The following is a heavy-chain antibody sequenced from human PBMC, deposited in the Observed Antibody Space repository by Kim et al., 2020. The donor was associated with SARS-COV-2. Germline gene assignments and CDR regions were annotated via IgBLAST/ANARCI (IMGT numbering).Heavy chain of an antibody. Sequence: SETLSLTCTVSGDSIGSRSYYWAWFRQPLGKGLEWIATIYYTGATYYNPSLQSRVTISVDTSKNQFSLNLRSVTATDTAVYYCARRGGIVNNYNYWGQGTLVTVSS. V-gene: IGHV4-39*01. J-gene: IGHJ4*02. CDR1: GDSIGSRSYY. D-gene: IGHD1-1*01. CDR2: IYYTGAT. CDR3: ARRGGIVNNYNY.